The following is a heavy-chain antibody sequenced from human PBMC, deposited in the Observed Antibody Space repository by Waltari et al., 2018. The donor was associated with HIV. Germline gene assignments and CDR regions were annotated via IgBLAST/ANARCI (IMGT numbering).Heavy chain of an antibody. Sequence: QLQLQESGPGLVQPSETLSLPCTVSGGSIRRSSYYWAWLRQPPGKGLEWIGSVYYSGSTYYDPSLKSRVTISADTSKSQFSLKVSSVTAADTAVYYCVTYCGGDCYSGYYYGMDVWGKGTTVTVSS. V-gene: IGHV4-39*01. J-gene: IGHJ6*04. CDR2: VYYSGST. D-gene: IGHD2-21*02. CDR3: VTYCGGDCYSGYYYGMDV. CDR1: GGSIRRSSYY.